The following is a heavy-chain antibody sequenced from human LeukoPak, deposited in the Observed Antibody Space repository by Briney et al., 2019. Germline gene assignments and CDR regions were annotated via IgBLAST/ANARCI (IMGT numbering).Heavy chain of an antibody. Sequence: SETLSLTCTVSGGSISTYYWSWIRQPAGKGLEWIGRIYTSGTTYYNPSLKSRVTMSVDTSKNQFSLKLSSVTAADTAAYYCARLRSTYWYFDLWGRGTLVTVSS. CDR2: IYTSGTT. D-gene: IGHD4-17*01. J-gene: IGHJ2*01. CDR3: ARLRSTYWYFDL. CDR1: GGSISTYY. V-gene: IGHV4-4*07.